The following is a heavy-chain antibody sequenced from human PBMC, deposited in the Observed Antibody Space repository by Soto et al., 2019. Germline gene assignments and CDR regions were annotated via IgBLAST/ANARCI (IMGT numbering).Heavy chain of an antibody. J-gene: IGHJ6*03. Sequence: GGSLRLSCAASGFTFSDYYMSWIRQAPGKGLEWVSYISSSGSTIYYADSVKGRFTISRDNAKNSLYLQMNSLRAEDTAVYYCARVDYDFWSGYQSGYYYYYMDVWGKGTTVTVSS. V-gene: IGHV3-11*01. D-gene: IGHD3-3*01. CDR3: ARVDYDFWSGYQSGYYYYYMDV. CDR2: ISSSGSTI. CDR1: GFTFSDYY.